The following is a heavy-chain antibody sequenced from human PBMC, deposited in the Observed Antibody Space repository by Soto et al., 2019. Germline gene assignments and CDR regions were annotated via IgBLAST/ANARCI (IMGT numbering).Heavy chain of an antibody. CDR3: ARAGAYSSANMDV. CDR2: TYSGGSS. V-gene: IGHV3-66*01. D-gene: IGHD6-25*01. CDR1: GLNVSSNS. J-gene: IGHJ6*03. Sequence: EVQLVESGGGLVQPGGSLRVSCAASGLNVSSNSMNWVRQAPGRGLEWVSITYSGGSSYYADSVKGRFTISRDNSKNTLFLQVNSLRAEDTAVYYCARAGAYSSANMDVWGKGTTVTVSS.